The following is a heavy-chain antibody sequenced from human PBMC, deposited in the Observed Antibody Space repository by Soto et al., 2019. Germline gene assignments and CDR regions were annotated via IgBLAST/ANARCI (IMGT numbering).Heavy chain of an antibody. D-gene: IGHD2-21*01. J-gene: IGHJ3*02. V-gene: IGHV1-3*01. Sequence: ASVKVSCKASGYSFTSYAMHWVRQAPGQRLEWMGWINAGNGNTKYSQRFQGRVAITRDTSASTAYMELSSLRSEDTAVYYCASPARSYFGDGSDIWGQGTMVTVSS. CDR2: INAGNGNT. CDR1: GYSFTSYA. CDR3: ASPARSYFGDGSDI.